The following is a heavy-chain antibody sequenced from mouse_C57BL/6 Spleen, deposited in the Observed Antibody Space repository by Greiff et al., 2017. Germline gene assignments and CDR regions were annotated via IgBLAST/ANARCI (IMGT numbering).Heavy chain of an antibody. CDR3: TSDRGPWYFDV. J-gene: IGHJ1*03. Sequence: EVKLVESGEGLVKPGGSLKLSCAASGFTFSSYAMSWVRQTPEKRLEWVAYISSGGDYIYYAETVKGRFTISRDNARHTLYLQMSSLKSEDTAMYYCTSDRGPWYFDVWGTGTTVTVSS. V-gene: IGHV5-9-1*02. CDR1: GFTFSSYA. CDR2: ISSGGDYI. D-gene: IGHD3-1*01.